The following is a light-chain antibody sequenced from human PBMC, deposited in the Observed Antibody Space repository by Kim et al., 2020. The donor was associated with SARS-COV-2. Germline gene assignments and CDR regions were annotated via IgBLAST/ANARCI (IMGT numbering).Light chain of an antibody. Sequence: SYELTQPLSVSVALGQTAGIACGGDKIGSKNVHRYQQRPGQAPILVLYRDNNRPSGIPERISGSNSGNMAILTISRAQAGDEADYYCQIWDNDKFIFGGGTQLTVL. CDR1: KIGSKN. J-gene: IGLJ2*01. V-gene: IGLV3-9*01. CDR2: RDN. CDR3: QIWDNDKFI.